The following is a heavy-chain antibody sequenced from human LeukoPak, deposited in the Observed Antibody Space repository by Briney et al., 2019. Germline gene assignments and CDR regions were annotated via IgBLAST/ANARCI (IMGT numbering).Heavy chain of an antibody. CDR2: ISSSSSYI. J-gene: IGHJ4*02. CDR1: GFTFSSYS. D-gene: IGHD3-10*01. CDR3: AKGELWFGELLSSHLDY. V-gene: IGHV3-21*04. Sequence: GGSLRLSCAASGFTFSSYSMNWVRQAPGKGLEWVSSISSSSSYIYYADSVKGRFTISRDNSKNTLYLQMNSLRAEDTAVYYCAKGELWFGELLSSHLDYWGQGTLVTVSS.